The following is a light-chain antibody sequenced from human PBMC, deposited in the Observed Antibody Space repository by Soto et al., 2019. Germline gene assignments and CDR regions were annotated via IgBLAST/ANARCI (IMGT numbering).Light chain of an antibody. CDR3: QRYGSALST. CDR2: GAS. V-gene: IGKV3-20*01. J-gene: IGKJ3*01. CDR1: QSFSSSY. Sequence: EIVLTQSPGTLSLSPGERATLSCRASQSFSSSYLAWYQQKPGQAPRLLIYGASSRATGIPDRFSGSGSGKDFSLSISSLEPEDFAVYYCQRYGSALSTFGPGTKVDVK.